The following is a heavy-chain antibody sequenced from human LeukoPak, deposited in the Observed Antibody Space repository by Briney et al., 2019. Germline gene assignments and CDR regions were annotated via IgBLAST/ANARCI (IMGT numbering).Heavy chain of an antibody. CDR1: GFTFSDYY. CDR2: ITSNGKSV. J-gene: IGHJ4*02. Sequence: GGSLRLSCAASGFTFSDYYMGWIRQAPGKGLEWVSYITSNGKSVYYADSVKGRFTISRDNAKNSLYLHMNSLRAEDTAVYYCARDYGGSSPFDYWGQGTLVTVSS. D-gene: IGHD4-23*01. CDR3: ARDYGGSSPFDY. V-gene: IGHV3-11*04.